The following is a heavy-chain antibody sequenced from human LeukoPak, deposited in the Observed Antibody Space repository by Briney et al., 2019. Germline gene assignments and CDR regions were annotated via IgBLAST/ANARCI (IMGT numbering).Heavy chain of an antibody. CDR2: IYTSGGT. D-gene: IGHD3-10*01. CDR3: AREAPPGYGSGSYSWFDP. CDR1: GGSISSYY. J-gene: IGHJ5*02. V-gene: IGHV4-4*07. Sequence: PSETLSLACTVSGGSISSYYWSWIRQPAGKGLEWIGRIYTSGGTNYNPSLKSRVTMSVDTSKNQFSLKLSSVTAADTAVYYCAREAPPGYGSGSYSWFDPWGQGTLVTVSS.